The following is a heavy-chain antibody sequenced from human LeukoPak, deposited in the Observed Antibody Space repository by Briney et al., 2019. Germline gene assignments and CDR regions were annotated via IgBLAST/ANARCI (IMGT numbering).Heavy chain of an antibody. D-gene: IGHD3-22*01. Sequence: GASVKVSCKASGYTFTSYGISWVRQAPGQGLEWMGWISAYNGNTNYAQKLQGRVTMTIDTSTSTAYMELRSLRSDDTAVYYCAGSMYYYDSSGYYDYWGQGTLVTVSS. J-gene: IGHJ4*02. CDR1: GYTFTSYG. V-gene: IGHV1-18*01. CDR2: ISAYNGNT. CDR3: AGSMYYYDSSGYYDY.